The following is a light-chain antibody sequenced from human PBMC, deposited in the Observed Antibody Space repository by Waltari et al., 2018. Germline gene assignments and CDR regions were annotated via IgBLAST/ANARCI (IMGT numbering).Light chain of an antibody. Sequence: DIQMTQSPSTLSASVGDRGTITCRASQSISSWFAWYQQKPGKAPKLLIYKASSLESGVPSRLSGSGSGTEFTLTISSLQPDDFATYYCQQYNSYSTFRQGTKVEIK. CDR3: QQYNSYST. J-gene: IGKJ1*01. CDR1: QSISSW. CDR2: KAS. V-gene: IGKV1-5*03.